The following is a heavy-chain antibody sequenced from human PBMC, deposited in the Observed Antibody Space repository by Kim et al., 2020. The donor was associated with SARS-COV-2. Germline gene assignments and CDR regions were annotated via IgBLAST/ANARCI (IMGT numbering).Heavy chain of an antibody. V-gene: IGHV4-38-2*02. J-gene: IGHJ4*02. CDR1: GYSISSGYY. Sequence: SETLSLTCTVSGYSISSGYYWGWIRQPPGKGLEWIGSIYHSGSTYYNPSLKSRITISVDTSKNQFSLKLSSVTAADTAVYYCARWDGVRGVIDYWGQGTL. CDR3: ARWDGVRGVIDY. D-gene: IGHD3-10*01. CDR2: IYHSGST.